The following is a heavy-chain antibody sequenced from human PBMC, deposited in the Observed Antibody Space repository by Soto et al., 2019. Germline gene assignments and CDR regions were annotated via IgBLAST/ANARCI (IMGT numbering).Heavy chain of an antibody. CDR3: ARGDSEFDP. D-gene: IGHD1-26*01. CDR1: GDSISGGASF. Sequence: ASETLSLTCTVSGDSISGGASFWSWIRQPPGKGLEWIANVYYSGSSYYNPSLKSRLTISVDTTKNQFSLQLKSMTAADTAVYYCARGDSEFDPWGQGTLVTVSS. J-gene: IGHJ5*02. V-gene: IGHV4-30-4*01. CDR2: VYYSGSS.